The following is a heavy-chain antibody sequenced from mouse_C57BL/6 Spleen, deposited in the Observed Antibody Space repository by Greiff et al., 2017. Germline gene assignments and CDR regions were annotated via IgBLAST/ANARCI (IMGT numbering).Heavy chain of an antibody. J-gene: IGHJ3*01. V-gene: IGHV5-4*01. Sequence: EVQLVESGGGLVKPGGSLKLSCAASGFTFSSYAMSWVRQTPEKRLEWVATISDGGSYTYYPDNVKGRFTISRDNAKNNLYLQMSHLKSEDTAMYYCASEGYSNYVFAYWGQGTLVTVSA. CDR3: ASEGYSNYVFAY. D-gene: IGHD2-5*01. CDR2: ISDGGSYT. CDR1: GFTFSSYA.